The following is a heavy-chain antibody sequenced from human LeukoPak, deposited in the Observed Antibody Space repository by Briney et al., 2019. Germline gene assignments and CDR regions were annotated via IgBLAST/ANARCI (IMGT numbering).Heavy chain of an antibody. J-gene: IGHJ4*02. D-gene: IGHD1-26*01. CDR3: VREGTGTYHN. Sequence: GGSLRLSCAASGFTFSSYWMHWVRHAPGKGLVWVSRINSDGSSRSYADSVKGRFTISRDNAKNGVFLQMNSLKAEDTAVYYCVREGTGTYHNWGQGTLVTVSS. CDR1: GFTFSSYW. V-gene: IGHV3-74*01. CDR2: INSDGSSR.